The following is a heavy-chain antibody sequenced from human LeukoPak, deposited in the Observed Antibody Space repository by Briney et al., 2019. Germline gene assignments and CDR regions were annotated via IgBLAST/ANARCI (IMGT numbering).Heavy chain of an antibody. J-gene: IGHJ6*02. V-gene: IGHV3-9*01. D-gene: IGHD1-26*01. Sequence: GGSLRLSCAASGFTFDDYAMHWVRQAPGKGLEWVSGISWNSGSIGYADSVKGRFTISRDNAKNSLYLQMNSLRAEDTALYYCAKELHGMDVWGQGTTVTVSS. CDR1: GFTFDDYA. CDR3: AKELHGMDV. CDR2: ISWNSGSI.